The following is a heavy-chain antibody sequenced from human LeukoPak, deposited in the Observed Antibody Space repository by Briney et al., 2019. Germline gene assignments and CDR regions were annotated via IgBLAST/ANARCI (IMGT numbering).Heavy chain of an antibody. J-gene: IGHJ4*02. D-gene: IGHD5-18*01. V-gene: IGHV3-21*01. CDR2: ISSSSSYI. CDR1: GFTFSSYS. Sequence: GSLSLSCAASGFTFSSYSMNWVRQAPGKGLEWVSSISSSSSYIYYADSVKGRFTISRDNAKNSLYLQMNSLRAEDTAVYYCARDRLWLFDYWGQGTLVTVSS. CDR3: ARDRLWLFDY.